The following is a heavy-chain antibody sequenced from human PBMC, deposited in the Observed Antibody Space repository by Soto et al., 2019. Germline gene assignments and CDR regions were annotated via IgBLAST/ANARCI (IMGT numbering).Heavy chain of an antibody. CDR3: ARGQHYDFWSGYNWFDP. J-gene: IGHJ5*02. CDR2: MNPNTGNT. CDR1: RCTFPKHD. V-gene: IGHV1-8*01. Sequence: SVEVSFRGSRCTFPKHDINWVRQATVHGLEWMGWMNPNTGNTVYAQKFQGRVTMTRNTSITTAYMEVSSLRSDDTAVYYCARGQHYDFWSGYNWFDPWGQGTLVTVSS. D-gene: IGHD3-3*01.